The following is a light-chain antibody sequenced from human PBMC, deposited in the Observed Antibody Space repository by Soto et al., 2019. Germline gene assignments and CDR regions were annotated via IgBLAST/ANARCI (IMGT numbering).Light chain of an antibody. V-gene: IGKV3-20*01. CDR3: QQYGSSGT. Sequence: EIVLKHSPGTLSLSPCEGATLSSSASQSVSNNYLAWYQQKPGQAPRLLIYGASNRATGIPDRFSGSGSGTDFTLTISRLEPEDFAVYYCQQYGSSGTFGQGTKVDIK. CDR2: GAS. J-gene: IGKJ1*01. CDR1: QSVSNNY.